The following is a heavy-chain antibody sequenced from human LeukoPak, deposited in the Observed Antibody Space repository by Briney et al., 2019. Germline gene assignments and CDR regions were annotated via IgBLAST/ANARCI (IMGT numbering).Heavy chain of an antibody. Sequence: ASVKVSCKASGYTFTSYYMHWVRQAPGQGLEWMGIINPSGGSTSYAQKFQGRVTMTRDMSTSTVYMELSSVTAADTAVYYCARSVGDCSSTSCHTNWFDPWGQGTLVTVSS. V-gene: IGHV1-46*01. CDR3: ARSVGDCSSTSCHTNWFDP. D-gene: IGHD2-2*02. J-gene: IGHJ5*02. CDR2: INPSGGST. CDR1: GYTFTSYY.